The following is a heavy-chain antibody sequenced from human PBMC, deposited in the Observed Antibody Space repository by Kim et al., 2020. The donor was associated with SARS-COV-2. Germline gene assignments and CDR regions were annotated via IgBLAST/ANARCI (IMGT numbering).Heavy chain of an antibody. Sequence: KGRFTITRENSKNTLYLQMNSLRAEDTAVYYCAKVVYIGSTHYYYYGMDVWGQGTTVTVSS. J-gene: IGHJ6*02. D-gene: IGHD3-10*01. CDR3: AKVVYIGSTHYYYYGMDV. V-gene: IGHV3-30*02.